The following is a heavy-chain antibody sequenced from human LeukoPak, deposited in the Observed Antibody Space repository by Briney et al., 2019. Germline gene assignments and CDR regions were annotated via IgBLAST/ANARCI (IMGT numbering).Heavy chain of an antibody. J-gene: IGHJ4*02. Sequence: AAVKVSCKASGYTFTGYYMHWVRQAPGQGLEWMGWINPNSGGTNYAQKFQGRVTMTRDTSISTAYMELSRLRSDDTAVYYCARVYSSGWYGCNYWGQGTLVTISS. V-gene: IGHV1-2*02. CDR3: ARVYSSGWYGCNY. CDR2: INPNSGGT. D-gene: IGHD6-19*01. CDR1: GYTFTGYY.